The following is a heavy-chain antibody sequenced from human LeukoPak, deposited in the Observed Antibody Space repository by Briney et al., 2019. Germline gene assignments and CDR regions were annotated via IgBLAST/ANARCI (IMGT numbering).Heavy chain of an antibody. Sequence: GGSLRLSCAASGFTFSSYAMHWVRQAPGKGLEWVAVISYDGSNKYYADSVKGRFTISRDNSKNTLYLQMNSLRAEDTAVYYCARGEYYYDSSGFDYWGQGTLVTDSS. CDR3: ARGEYYYDSSGFDY. V-gene: IGHV3-30*01. CDR1: GFTFSSYA. D-gene: IGHD3-22*01. CDR2: ISYDGSNK. J-gene: IGHJ4*02.